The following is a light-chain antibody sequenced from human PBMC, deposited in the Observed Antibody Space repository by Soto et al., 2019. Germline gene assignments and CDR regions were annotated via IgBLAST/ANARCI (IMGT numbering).Light chain of an antibody. CDR2: SSD. V-gene: IGLV1-44*01. J-gene: IGLJ3*02. CDR3: AAWDDSLNAWA. Sequence: QSVLTQPPSASGTPGQRVTISCSGSSSNIGRNTVKWYRQLPGTAPKLLIGSSDQRPSGVPDRFSGSQSGTSASLAISGLQSEDEADDSCAAWDDSLNAWAFGGGTKLTVL. CDR1: SSNIGRNT.